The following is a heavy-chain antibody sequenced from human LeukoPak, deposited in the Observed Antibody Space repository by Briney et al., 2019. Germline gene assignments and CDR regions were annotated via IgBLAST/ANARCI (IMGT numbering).Heavy chain of an antibody. CDR1: GYTFTGYY. V-gene: IGHV1-2*06. Sequence: ASVKVSCKASGYTFTGYYIHWVRQAPGQGLEWMGRINPNSGGTNFAQKFQGRVIMTRDTSISTAYMELSRLGSDDTAVYYCARDRGQSSYDSSGYYYPYWGQGTLVTVSS. D-gene: IGHD3-22*01. J-gene: IGHJ4*02. CDR3: ARDRGQSSYDSSGYYYPY. CDR2: INPNSGGT.